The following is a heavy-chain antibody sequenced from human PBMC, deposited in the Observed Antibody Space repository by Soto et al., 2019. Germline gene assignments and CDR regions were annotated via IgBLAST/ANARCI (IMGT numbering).Heavy chain of an antibody. CDR1: GFTFSSYA. D-gene: IGHD3-22*01. CDR2: ISGGVGST. V-gene: IGHV3-23*01. J-gene: IGHJ4*02. Sequence: EVQLLESGGGLVQPGGSLRLSCAASGFTFSSYAMSWVRQAPGKGLEWVSAISGGVGSTYYADSVKGRFTISRDNSKNTLYLQMNNLRAEDTAVYYCAKPTMLVVVTPYYWGQGTLVTVSS. CDR3: AKPTMLVVVTPYY.